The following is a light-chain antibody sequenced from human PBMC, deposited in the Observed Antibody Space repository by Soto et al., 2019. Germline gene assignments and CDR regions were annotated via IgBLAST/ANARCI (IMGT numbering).Light chain of an antibody. J-gene: IGKJ2*01. Sequence: DIQMTQSPSSLSASVGDRVTISCRASQSISNYLNGYLQKPGEAPKLLMFAASVLQSGVPSRFSGSGSGTAFTHTSSSRQPEDFGTYYCQQTYTTPMYTLGQGTKLEIK. CDR2: AAS. CDR3: QQTYTTPMYT. V-gene: IGKV1-39*01. CDR1: QSISNY.